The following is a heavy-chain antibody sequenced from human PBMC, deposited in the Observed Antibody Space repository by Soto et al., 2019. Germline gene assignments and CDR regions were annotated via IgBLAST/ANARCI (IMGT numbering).Heavy chain of an antibody. V-gene: IGHV4-30-2*01. CDR1: GGSISSGGYA. CDR3: ARGGTMVRGVINGMDV. J-gene: IGHJ6*02. CDR2: IYHSGST. D-gene: IGHD3-10*01. Sequence: SETLSLTCAVSGGSISSGGYAWSWIRQPPGKGLEWIGYIYHSGSTYYNPSLKSRVTISVDRSKNQFSLKLSSVTAADTAMYYCARGGTMVRGVINGMDVWGQGTTVTVSS.